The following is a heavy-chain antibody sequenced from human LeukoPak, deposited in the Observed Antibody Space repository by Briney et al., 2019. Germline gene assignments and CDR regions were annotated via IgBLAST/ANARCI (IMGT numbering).Heavy chain of an antibody. J-gene: IGHJ4*02. D-gene: IGHD6-13*01. Sequence: ASVKVSCKASGYTFTSYGISWVRQAPGQGLEWMGWISAYNGNTNYAQKLQGRVTMTTDTSTSTAYMELRSLRSDDTAVYYCARSGTSYSSSWYRLGYWGQGTLVTVSS. CDR2: ISAYNGNT. V-gene: IGHV1-18*01. CDR3: ARSGTSYSSSWYRLGY. CDR1: GYTFTSYG.